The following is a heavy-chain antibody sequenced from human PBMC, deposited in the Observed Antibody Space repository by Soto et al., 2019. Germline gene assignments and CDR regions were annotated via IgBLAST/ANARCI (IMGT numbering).Heavy chain of an antibody. D-gene: IGHD3-3*01. CDR2: IYHSGST. J-gene: IGHJ4*02. CDR1: GGSISSSNW. Sequence: SETLSLTCAVSGGSISSSNWWSWARQPPGKGLEWIGEIYHSGSTNYNPSLKSRVTISVDKSKNQFSLKLSSVTAADTAVYYCARVGRFLENYTPFDYWGQGTLVTVSS. V-gene: IGHV4-4*02. CDR3: ARVGRFLENYTPFDY.